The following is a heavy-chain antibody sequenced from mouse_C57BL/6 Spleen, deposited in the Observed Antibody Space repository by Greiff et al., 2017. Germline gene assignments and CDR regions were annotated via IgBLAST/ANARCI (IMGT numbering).Heavy chain of an antibody. D-gene: IGHD1-1*01. V-gene: IGHV1-64*01. CDR3: AREGYYGSSFDY. CDR1: GYTFTSYW. Sequence: QVQLQQPGAELVKPGASVKLSCKASGYTFTSYWMHWVKQRPGQGLEWIGMIHPNSGSTKYNEKFKSKATLTVDKSSSTAYMQLSSLTSEDSAVYYCAREGYYGSSFDYWGQGTTLTVSS. J-gene: IGHJ2*01. CDR2: IHPNSGST.